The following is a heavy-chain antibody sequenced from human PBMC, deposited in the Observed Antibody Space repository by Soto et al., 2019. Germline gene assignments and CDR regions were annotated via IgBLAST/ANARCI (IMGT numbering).Heavy chain of an antibody. J-gene: IGHJ4*02. CDR3: TRDRLRGYDNSGFYS. Sequence: QVQLVQSGAEVRKPGASVKVSCQGFGYSFSNYGVHWVRQAPGQGLEWMGWINPYNGNRNYAQKFEDRVTMTAVASTVTLYLELRSLNSDDTATYYCTRDRLRGYDNSGFYSWGQGSLVTVSS. D-gene: IGHD3-22*01. CDR2: INPYNGNR. V-gene: IGHV1-18*04. CDR1: GYSFSNYG.